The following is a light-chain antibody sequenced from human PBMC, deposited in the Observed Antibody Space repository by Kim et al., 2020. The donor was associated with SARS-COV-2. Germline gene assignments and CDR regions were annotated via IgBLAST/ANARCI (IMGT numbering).Light chain of an antibody. CDR1: QSVRNNF. CDR2: GAS. J-gene: IGKJ2*01. V-gene: IGKV3-20*01. Sequence: LSPGERATLSCRASQSVRNNFLAWYQHKPGQTPKLLIYGASSRATGVPDRFYGSGSGTDYTLTISRLEAEDSAVYYCQQYGGSLYTFGQGTKLEI. CDR3: QQYGGSLYT.